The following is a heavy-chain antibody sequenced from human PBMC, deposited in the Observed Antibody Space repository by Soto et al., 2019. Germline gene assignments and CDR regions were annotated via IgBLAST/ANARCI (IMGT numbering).Heavy chain of an antibody. CDR1: GGTFSSYT. J-gene: IGHJ4*02. CDR2: IIPTLGIA. V-gene: IGHV1-69*02. CDR3: ARNAGYSSSWYAD. Sequence: QVQLVQSGAEVKKPGSSVKVSCKASGGTFSSYTISWVRQAPGQGLEWMGRIIPTLGIANYAQKFQGRVTITADKSTSTAYMELSSLRSEDTAVYYCARNAGYSSSWYADWGQGTLVTVSS. D-gene: IGHD6-13*01.